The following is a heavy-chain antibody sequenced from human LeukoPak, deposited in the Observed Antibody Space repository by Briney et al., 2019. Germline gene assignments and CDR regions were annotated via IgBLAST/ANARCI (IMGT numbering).Heavy chain of an antibody. V-gene: IGHV3-23*01. CDR2: ISVSGNT. Sequence: GGSLRLSGAASGFALTSYAMSWGRRGPGKGLKGFRAISVSGNTYDADPVKGRFTISRDSSNNPLYLQLSSLRAGDAAVYYCAQAPVTTCSGAYCCPFDYWSQGTLVTVSS. CDR1: GFALTSYA. CDR3: AQAPVTTCSGAYCCPFDY. J-gene: IGHJ4*02. D-gene: IGHD2-15*01.